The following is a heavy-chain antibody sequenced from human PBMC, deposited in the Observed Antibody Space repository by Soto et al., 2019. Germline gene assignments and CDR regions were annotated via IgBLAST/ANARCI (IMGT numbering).Heavy chain of an antibody. V-gene: IGHV4-61*01. Sequence: SETLSLTCTVSGGSVSSGSYDWSWIRQPPGKGLEWIGYIYYSGSTNYNPSLKSRATISVDTSKNQFSLKLSPVPAADTAVDYCARVPDYYRSSVYYHVLDYWGQGTLVIVSS. J-gene: IGHJ4*02. D-gene: IGHD3-22*01. CDR3: ARVPDYYRSSVYYHVLDY. CDR1: GGSVSSGSYD. CDR2: IYYSGST.